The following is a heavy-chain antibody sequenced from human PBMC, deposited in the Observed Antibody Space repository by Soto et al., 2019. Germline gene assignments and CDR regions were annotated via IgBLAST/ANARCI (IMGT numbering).Heavy chain of an antibody. Sequence: QVQLVQSGAEVKKPGSSVKVSCKASGGTFSSYAISWVRQAPGQGLEWMGGIIPIFGTANYAQKFQGRVTITADKSTSTAYMELSSLRSEDTAVYYCAREEWVRRYCSGGSCYSGAYYYYGMDVCGQGTTVTVSS. CDR2: IIPIFGTA. CDR1: GGTFSSYA. CDR3: AREEWVRRYCSGGSCYSGAYYYYGMDV. V-gene: IGHV1-69*06. D-gene: IGHD2-15*01. J-gene: IGHJ6*02.